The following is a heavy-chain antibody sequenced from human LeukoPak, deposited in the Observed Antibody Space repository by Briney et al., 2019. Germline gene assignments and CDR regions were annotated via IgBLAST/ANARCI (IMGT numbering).Heavy chain of an antibody. D-gene: IGHD6-13*01. CDR3: AREAGIAELRANAFDI. V-gene: IGHV3-30*19. CDR2: ISYDGSNK. CDR1: GFTFSSYG. Sequence: GGSLRLSYAASGFTFSSYGMHWVRQAPGKGLEWVAVISYDGSNKYYADSVKGRFTISRDNSKNTLYLQMNSLRAEDTAVYYCAREAGIAELRANAFDIWGQGTMVTVSS. J-gene: IGHJ3*02.